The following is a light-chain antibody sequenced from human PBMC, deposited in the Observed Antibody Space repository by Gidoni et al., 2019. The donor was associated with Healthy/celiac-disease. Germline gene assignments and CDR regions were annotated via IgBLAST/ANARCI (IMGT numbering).Light chain of an antibody. Sequence: QSVLTQPPSVSGAPGQRVTLSCTGSSSNIGAGYDVHWYQQLPGTAPKLLIYGNSNRPSGVPDRFSGSTSGTSASLAITGLQAEDEADYYCQSYYSSLSGSVFGGGTKLTVL. J-gene: IGLJ2*01. CDR2: GNS. V-gene: IGLV1-40*01. CDR1: SSNIGAGYD. CDR3: QSYYSSLSGSV.